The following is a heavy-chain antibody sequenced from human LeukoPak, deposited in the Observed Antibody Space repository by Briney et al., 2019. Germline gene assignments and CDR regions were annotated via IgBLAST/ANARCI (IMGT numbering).Heavy chain of an antibody. CDR3: AKEGYCSGGSCYGSPSFDY. CDR2: ISGSGDNT. D-gene: IGHD2-15*01. V-gene: IGHV3-23*01. CDR1: GFTFSSYA. J-gene: IGHJ4*02. Sequence: PGGSLRLSCAASGFTFSSYAMSWVRQAPGKGLEWVSGISGSGDNTYYADSVKGRFTISRDNSKNTLYLQMNSLRAEDTAVYYCAKEGYCSGGSCYGSPSFDYWGQGTLVTVSS.